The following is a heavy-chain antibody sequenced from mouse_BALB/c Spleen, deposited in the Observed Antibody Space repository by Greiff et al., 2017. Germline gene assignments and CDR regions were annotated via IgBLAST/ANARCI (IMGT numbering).Heavy chain of an antibody. D-gene: IGHD4-1*01. CDR3: ARDGTNWYEFAY. CDR1: GFTFSDYY. CDR2: ISDGGSYT. Sequence: EVKLMESGGGLVKPGGSLKLSCAASGFTFSDYYMYWVRQTPEKRLEWVATISDGGSYTYYPDSVKGRFTISRDNAKNNLYLQMSSPKSEDTAMYYCARDGTNWYEFAYWGQGTLVTVSA. V-gene: IGHV5-4*02. J-gene: IGHJ3*01.